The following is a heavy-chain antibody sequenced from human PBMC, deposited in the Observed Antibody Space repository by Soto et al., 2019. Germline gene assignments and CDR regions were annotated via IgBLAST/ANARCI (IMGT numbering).Heavy chain of an antibody. CDR3: ARDQPQKRQLVVYYFDY. CDR1: GFTFSSYG. CDR2: IWYDGSNK. Sequence: GGSLRLSCAASGFTFSSYGMHWVRQAPGKGLEWVAVIWYDGSNKYYADSVKGRFTISRDNSKNTLYLQMNSLRAEDTAVYYCARDQPQKRQLVVYYFDYWGQGTLVTVSS. D-gene: IGHD6-6*01. V-gene: IGHV3-33*08. J-gene: IGHJ4*02.